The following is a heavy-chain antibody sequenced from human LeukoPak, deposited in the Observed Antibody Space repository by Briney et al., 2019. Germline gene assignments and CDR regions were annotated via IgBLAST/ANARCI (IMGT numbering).Heavy chain of an antibody. D-gene: IGHD2-15*01. J-gene: IGHJ4*02. CDR3: ARGIGYCGGGSCSDY. Sequence: GGSLRLSCAASGNYWMHWVRQAPGKGLVWVSHINGDGSWTTYADSVKGRFTISKDNAKNTVYLQMNSLRAEDTAVYYCARGIGYCGGGSCSDYWGQGTLVTVSS. V-gene: IGHV3-74*01. CDR1: GNYW. CDR2: INGDGSWT.